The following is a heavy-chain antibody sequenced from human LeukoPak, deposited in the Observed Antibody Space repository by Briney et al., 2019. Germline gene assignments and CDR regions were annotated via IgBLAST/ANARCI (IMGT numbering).Heavy chain of an antibody. CDR3: ARDSSSWYRGNWFDP. CDR2: IKQDGSEK. CDR1: GFTFSSYW. D-gene: IGHD6-13*01. J-gene: IGHJ5*02. Sequence: GGSLRLSCAASGFTFSSYWMSWVRQAPGKGLEWVANIKQDGSEKYYVDSVKGQFTISRDNAKNSLYLQMNSLRAEDTAVYYCARDSSSWYRGNWFDPWGQGTLVTASS. V-gene: IGHV3-7*01.